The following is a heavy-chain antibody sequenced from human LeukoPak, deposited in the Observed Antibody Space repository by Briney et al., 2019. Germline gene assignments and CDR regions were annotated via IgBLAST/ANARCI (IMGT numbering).Heavy chain of an antibody. J-gene: IGHJ4*02. Sequence: PGGSLRLSCAASGFTFSSYEMNWVRQAPGKGLERVSYISSSGSTIYYADSVKGRFTISRDNAKNSLYLQMNSLRAEDTAVYYCARVELYYDSSGPSDYWGQGTLVTVSS. CDR1: GFTFSSYE. CDR2: ISSSGSTI. CDR3: ARVELYYDSSGPSDY. D-gene: IGHD3-22*01. V-gene: IGHV3-48*03.